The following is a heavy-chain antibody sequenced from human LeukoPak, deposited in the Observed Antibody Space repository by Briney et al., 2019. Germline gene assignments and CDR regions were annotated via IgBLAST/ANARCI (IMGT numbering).Heavy chain of an antibody. CDR3: ARGEYQLLYGLFDL. D-gene: IGHD2-2*02. CDR2: IYYSGST. Sequence: PSETLSLTCTVSGGSISSYYWSWIRQPPGKGLEWIGYIYYSGSTNYNPSLKSRVTISVDTSKNQFSLKLSSVTAADTAVYYCARGEYQLLYGLFDLWGQGTLVTVSS. CDR1: GGSISSYY. V-gene: IGHV4-59*01. J-gene: IGHJ5*02.